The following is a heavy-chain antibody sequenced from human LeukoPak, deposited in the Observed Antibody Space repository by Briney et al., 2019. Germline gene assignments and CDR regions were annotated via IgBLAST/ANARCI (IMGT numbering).Heavy chain of an antibody. J-gene: IGHJ4*02. D-gene: IGHD4-23*01. CDR3: ARGDYGGNPFDY. V-gene: IGHV3-21*01. CDR2: ISSSSSYI. Sequence: SGGSLRLSCAASGFTFSSYSMNWVRQAPGKGLEWVSSISSSSSYIYYADSVKGRFTISRGNAKNSLYLQMNSLRAEDTAVYYCARGDYGGNPFDYWGQGTLVTVSS. CDR1: GFTFSSYS.